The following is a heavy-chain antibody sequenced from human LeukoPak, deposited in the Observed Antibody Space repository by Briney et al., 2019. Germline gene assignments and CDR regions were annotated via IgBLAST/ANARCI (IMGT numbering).Heavy chain of an antibody. CDR3: AKAIVVVGAATNSADAFDI. D-gene: IGHD2-15*01. CDR2: IRYDGNNK. Sequence: GGSLRLSCAASGFTFSSYGMHWVRQAPGKGLEWVAFIRYDGNNKYYSDSVKGRFTISRDNSKNTLYLQMNSLRAEDTAVYYCAKAIVVVGAATNSADAFDIWGQGTMVTVSS. J-gene: IGHJ3*02. V-gene: IGHV3-30*02. CDR1: GFTFSSYG.